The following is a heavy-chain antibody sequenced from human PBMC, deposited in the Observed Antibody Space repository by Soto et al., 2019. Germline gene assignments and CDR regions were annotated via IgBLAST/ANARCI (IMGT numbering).Heavy chain of an antibody. CDR1: GYTFTNYW. CDR3: ARHVGGRDYCYGLDV. V-gene: IGHV5-51*01. CDR2: IHPHDSDV. J-gene: IGHJ6*02. Sequence: GDSLKISCTASGYTFTNYWIAWVRQMPGKGLEWIVIIHPHDSDVKYSPSFQGLVTFSADKSINTAYSQWSSLKASDTALYYCARHVGGRDYCYGLDVWGQGTAVTVSS.